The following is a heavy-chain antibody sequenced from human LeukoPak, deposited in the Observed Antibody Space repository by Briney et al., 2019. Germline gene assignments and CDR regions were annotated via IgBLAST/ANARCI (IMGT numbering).Heavy chain of an antibody. J-gene: IGHJ4*02. CDR2: INHSGST. V-gene: IGHV4-34*01. CDR1: GGYFSGYY. Sequence: SETLSLPFAVYGGYFSGYYWSWIRQPTGKGPEWIGEINHSGSTNYNPSLKSRVTISVDTSKNQFSLKLSSVTAADTAVYYCARGDRQYTVTTFLRGGYFDYWGQGTLVTVSS. D-gene: IGHD4-17*01. CDR3: ARGDRQYTVTTFLRGGYFDY.